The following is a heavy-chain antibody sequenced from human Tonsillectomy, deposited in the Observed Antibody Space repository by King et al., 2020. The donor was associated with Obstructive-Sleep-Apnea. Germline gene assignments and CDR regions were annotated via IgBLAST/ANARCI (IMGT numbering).Heavy chain of an antibody. CDR3: AKPYSNSWSYGMDV. CDR1: GFTFDDYT. Sequence: VPLVESGGVVVQPGGSLSLSCAASGFTFDDYTMHWVRQAPGKGLEWVSLITWDGGSTYYADSVKGRFTISRDNSKNSLYLQMNSLRTEDTALYYCAKPYSNSWSYGMDVWGQGTTVTVSS. CDR2: ITWDGGST. J-gene: IGHJ6*02. D-gene: IGHD6-13*01. V-gene: IGHV3-43*01.